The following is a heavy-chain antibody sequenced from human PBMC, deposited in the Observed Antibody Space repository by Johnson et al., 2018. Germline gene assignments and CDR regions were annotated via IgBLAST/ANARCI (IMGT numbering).Heavy chain of an antibody. CDR1: GGSFSGYY. CDR3: ARGPTYFDFGNPSEYFQH. D-gene: IGHD3-3*01. CDR2: FHQGGST. Sequence: QVQLQQWGARLLKPSETLSLTCDVSGGSFSGYYWSWIRQPPGKGLEWIGEFHQGGSTTYNPSLKSRVTISVDTSKNQLSLNPTCVTAADTAVYYCARGPTYFDFGNPSEYFQHWGHGTLATVSS. V-gene: IGHV4-34*01. J-gene: IGHJ1*01.